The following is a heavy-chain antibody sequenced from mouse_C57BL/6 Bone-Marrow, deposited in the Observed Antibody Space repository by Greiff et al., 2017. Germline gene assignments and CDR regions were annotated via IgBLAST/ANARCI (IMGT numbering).Heavy chain of an antibody. Sequence: VQLQQPGAELVKPGASVKLSCKASGYTFTSYWMQWVKQRPGQGLEWIGEIDPSDSYTNYNQKFKGKATLTVDTSSSTAYMQLSSLTSEDSAVYYCARRDSNYGYWGQGTTLTVSS. V-gene: IGHV1-50*01. D-gene: IGHD2-5*01. J-gene: IGHJ2*01. CDR2: IDPSDSYT. CDR3: ARRDSNYGY. CDR1: GYTFTSYW.